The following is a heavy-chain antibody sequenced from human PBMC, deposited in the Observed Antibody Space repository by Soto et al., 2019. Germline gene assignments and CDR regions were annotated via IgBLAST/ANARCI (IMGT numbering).Heavy chain of an antibody. CDR2: INHSGST. V-gene: IGHV4-34*01. D-gene: IGHD6-13*01. J-gene: IGHJ4*02. CDR1: GGSFSGYY. Sequence: QVQLQQWGAGLLKPSETLSLTCAVYGGSFSGYYWSWIRQPPGKGLEWIGEINHSGSTNYNPSLKSRATISVDTSKNQFSLKLSSVTAADTAVYYCARKIAGYSSSWYVGTNFDYWGQGTLVTVSS. CDR3: ARKIAGYSSSWYVGTNFDY.